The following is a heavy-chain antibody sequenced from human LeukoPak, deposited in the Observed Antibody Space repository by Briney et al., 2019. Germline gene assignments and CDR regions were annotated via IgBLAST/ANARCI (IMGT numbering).Heavy chain of an antibody. CDR2: ISGSGGST. CDR1: GFTFSSYA. D-gene: IGHD6-13*01. V-gene: IGHV3-23*01. CDR3: ARDSATLDIAAAADY. Sequence: GGSLRLSCAASGFTFSSYAMSWVRQAPGKGLEWVSAISGSGGSTYYADSVKGRFTISRDNSKNTLYLQMNSLRAEDTAVYYCARDSATLDIAAAADYWGQGTLVTVSS. J-gene: IGHJ4*02.